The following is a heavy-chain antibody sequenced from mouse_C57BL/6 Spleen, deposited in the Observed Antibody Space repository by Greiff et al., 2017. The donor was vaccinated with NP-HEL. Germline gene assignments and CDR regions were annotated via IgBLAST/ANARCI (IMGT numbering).Heavy chain of an antibody. Sequence: VQLQQSGPELVKPGASVKISCKASGYTFTDYYMNWVKQSHGKSLEWIGDINPNNGGTSYNQKFKGKATLTVDKSSSTAYMELRSLTSEDSAVYYCARTELSWFAYWGQGTLVTVSA. J-gene: IGHJ3*01. CDR3: ARTELSWFAY. V-gene: IGHV1-26*01. CDR1: GYTFTDYY. CDR2: INPNNGGT.